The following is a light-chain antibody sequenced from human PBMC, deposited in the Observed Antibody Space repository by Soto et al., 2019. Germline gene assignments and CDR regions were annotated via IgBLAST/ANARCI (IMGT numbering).Light chain of an antibody. CDR2: SDS. CDR1: RSNIAGNA. V-gene: IGLV1-44*01. CDR3: AVWDDILNRPV. J-gene: IGLJ2*01. Sequence: QSVLSQPPSASGTPGRRVTISCSGTRSNIAGNAVNWYQQLPGTAPKLLIFSDSQRPSGVPDRFSASKYGTSASLAISGLQADDEALYHCAVWDDILNRPVFGGGTKLTVL.